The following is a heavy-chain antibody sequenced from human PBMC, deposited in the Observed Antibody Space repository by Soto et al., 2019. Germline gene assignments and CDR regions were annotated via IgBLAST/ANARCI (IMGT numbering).Heavy chain of an antibody. Sequence: QITLKESGPTLVEPTQTLTLTCTFSGFSLTTRQVGVGWIRQPPGQALEWLAVIYWDNDKRYSPSLERRLTITKDTSKNQVVLTMTNMDPMGTATYYCAHLMITYGGVIADDAFDVWGQGTMVTVSS. D-gene: IGHD3-16*02. CDR2: IYWDNDK. CDR3: AHLMITYGGVIADDAFDV. V-gene: IGHV2-5*02. CDR1: GFSLTTRQVG. J-gene: IGHJ3*01.